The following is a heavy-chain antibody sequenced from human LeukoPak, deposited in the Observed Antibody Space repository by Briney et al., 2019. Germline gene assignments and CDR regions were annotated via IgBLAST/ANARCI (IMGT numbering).Heavy chain of an antibody. J-gene: IGHJ3*02. V-gene: IGHV3-73*01. CDR2: IRSKANSYAT. CDR1: GFTFSGSA. D-gene: IGHD5-24*01. CDR3: TRLREMGAFDI. Sequence: GGSLRLSCAASGFTFSGSAMHWVRQASGKGLEWVGRIRSKANSYATAYAASVKGRFTISRDDSKNTAYLQMNSLKTEDTAVYYCTRLREMGAFDIWGQGTMITVPS.